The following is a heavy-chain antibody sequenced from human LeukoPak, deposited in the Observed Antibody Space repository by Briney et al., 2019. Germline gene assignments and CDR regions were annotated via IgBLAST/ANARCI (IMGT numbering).Heavy chain of an antibody. V-gene: IGHV1-69*04. CDR2: IIPILGIA. J-gene: IGHJ5*02. D-gene: IGHD3-10*01. CDR3: ARAIPGSSWFDP. CDR1: GGTFSSYA. Sequence: GASVKVSCKASGGTFSSYAISWVRQAPGQGLEWMGRIIPILGIANYAQKFQGRVTITADKSTSTAYMELSSLRSEDTAVYYCARAIPGSSWFDPWGQGTLVTVSS.